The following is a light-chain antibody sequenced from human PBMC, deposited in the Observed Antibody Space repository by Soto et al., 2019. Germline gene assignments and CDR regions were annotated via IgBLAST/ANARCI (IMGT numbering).Light chain of an antibody. Sequence: EIVLTQSPGTLSLSPGERATLSCRASQSVSSSSLAWYQQKPGQAPRLLIYAASSRASCIPGRFSGSGSGTDFTLTISRLEPEDFAVYYCQQYVGSPPKYTFGQGTKLEIK. J-gene: IGKJ2*01. CDR1: QSVSSSS. CDR2: AAS. CDR3: QQYVGSPPKYT. V-gene: IGKV3-20*01.